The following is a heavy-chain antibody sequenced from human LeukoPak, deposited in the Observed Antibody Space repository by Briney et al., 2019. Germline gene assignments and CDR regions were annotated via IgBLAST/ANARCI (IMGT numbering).Heavy chain of an antibody. CDR2: TNTNTGNP. J-gene: IGHJ4*02. D-gene: IGHD5-24*01. Sequence: ASVKVSCKASGYTFTSYAMNWVRQAPGQGLEWMGWTNTNTGNPTYAQGFTGRFVFSLDTSVSTAYLQISSLKAEDTAVYYCASAGDGYESGLDYWGREPWSPSPQ. CDR3: ASAGDGYESGLDY. CDR1: GYTFTSYA. V-gene: IGHV7-4-1*02.